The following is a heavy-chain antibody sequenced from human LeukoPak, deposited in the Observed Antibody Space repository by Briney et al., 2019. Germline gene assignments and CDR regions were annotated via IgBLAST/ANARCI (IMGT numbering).Heavy chain of an antibody. J-gene: IGHJ4*02. CDR1: GFTFSSYS. CDR2: ISRTSHTI. V-gene: IGHV3-48*04. Sequence: PGGSLRLSCAASGFTFSSYSMNWVRQAPGKGLEWVSYISRTSHTIYYADSVKGRFTISRDNAKNSLYLQMNSLRAEDTAVYYCARGRPASGYSPYYFDYWGQGTLVTVSS. D-gene: IGHD3-22*01. CDR3: ARGRPASGYSPYYFDY.